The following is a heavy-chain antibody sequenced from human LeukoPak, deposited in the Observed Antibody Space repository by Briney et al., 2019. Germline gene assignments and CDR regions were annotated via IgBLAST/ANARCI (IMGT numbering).Heavy chain of an antibody. J-gene: IGHJ6*03. Sequence: PGGSLRLSCAASGFTFSSYGMHLVRQAPGKGLEWVAFIRYDGSNKYYADSVKGRFTISRDNSKNTLYLQMNSLRAEDTAVYYCAKLYEQLAYYYYYYMDVWGKGTTVTVSS. D-gene: IGHD6-6*01. V-gene: IGHV3-30*02. CDR3: AKLYEQLAYYYYYYMDV. CDR1: GFTFSSYG. CDR2: IRYDGSNK.